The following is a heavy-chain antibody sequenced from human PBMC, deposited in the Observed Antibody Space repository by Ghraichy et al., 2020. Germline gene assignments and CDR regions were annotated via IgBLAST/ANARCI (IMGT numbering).Heavy chain of an antibody. V-gene: IGHV3-21*04. CDR1: GITFSSYS. CDR3: ARDWGYFSGGRCYPDAFDI. D-gene: IGHD2-15*01. CDR2: IDSSSSYI. Sequence: GGSLRLSCAVSGITFSSYSMNWVRQAPGKGLEWVSSIDSSSSYIYYAGLVEGRFTTSRDNAKNSLYLQMNSLRAEDTAVYYCARDWGYFSGGRCYPDAFDIWGQGTMVTVSS. J-gene: IGHJ3*02.